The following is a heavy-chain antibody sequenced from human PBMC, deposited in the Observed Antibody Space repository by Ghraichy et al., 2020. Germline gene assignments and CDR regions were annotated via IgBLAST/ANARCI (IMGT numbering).Heavy chain of an antibody. CDR2: ITGTGANT. Sequence: GSLNISCAASGFIFSNYAMTWVRQAPGKGLEWVSSITGTGANTYYEDSVKGRFTISRDNSKNTLYLQMNSLRAEDTAIYYCAKSQPGYCSSTSCYPYFDYWGQGTLVTVSS. J-gene: IGHJ4*02. CDR1: GFIFSNYA. D-gene: IGHD2-2*01. CDR3: AKSQPGYCSSTSCYPYFDY. V-gene: IGHV3-23*01.